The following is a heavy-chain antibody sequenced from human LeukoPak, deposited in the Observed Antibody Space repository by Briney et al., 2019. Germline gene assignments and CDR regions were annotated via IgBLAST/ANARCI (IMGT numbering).Heavy chain of an antibody. Sequence: GGSLRLSCAASGFTFSIYDLSWVRQAPGKGLECVSAITRVVGSTYYADSVKGRFTISRDNSKNTLYLQMNNLRVDDTAVYYCAKKGQADDDGKPDWGQGTLVTVSS. V-gene: IGHV3-23*01. CDR1: GFTFSIYD. J-gene: IGHJ4*02. CDR2: ITRVVGST. D-gene: IGHD1-1*01. CDR3: AKKGQADDDGKPD.